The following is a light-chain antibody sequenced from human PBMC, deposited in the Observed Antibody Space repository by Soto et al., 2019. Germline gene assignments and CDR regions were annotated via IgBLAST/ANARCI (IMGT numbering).Light chain of an antibody. CDR2: EVS. V-gene: IGLV2-14*01. J-gene: IGLJ1*01. Sequence: QSVLTQPRSASGSPGQSITISCTGTNSDIGSYNFVSWFQQHPGKAPKLMIYEVSHRPSGVSNRFSGSKSGNMASLTISGLQAEDEADYYCSSYTSGSTYVFGTATKVTVL. CDR1: NSDIGSYNF. CDR3: SSYTSGSTYV.